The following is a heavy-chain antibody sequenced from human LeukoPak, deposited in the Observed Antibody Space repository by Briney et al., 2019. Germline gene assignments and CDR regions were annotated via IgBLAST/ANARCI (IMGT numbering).Heavy chain of an antibody. D-gene: IGHD5-18*01. J-gene: IGHJ4*02. CDR3: AKALGYSYEGY. CDR1: GFTFSNYA. V-gene: IGHV3-30*04. Sequence: GGSLRLSCAASGFTFSNYAMHWVRQAPGKGLEWVAVISYDGSRKYYSDSVKGRLTISRDNSKNTVYVQMNSLRVEDTDVYYCAKALGYSYEGYWGQGTLVTVSS. CDR2: ISYDGSRK.